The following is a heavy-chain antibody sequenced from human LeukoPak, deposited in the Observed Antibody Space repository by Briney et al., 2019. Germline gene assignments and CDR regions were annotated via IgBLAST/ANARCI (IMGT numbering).Heavy chain of an antibody. CDR3: ARYNWNDVVSALDS. V-gene: IGHV1-2*02. J-gene: IGHJ4*02. CDR1: GYTFSGYN. Sequence: EASVKVSCKASGYTFSGYNIHWVRQAPGQGLEWMGWINPNNVATHYAQKFQGGVTMTRDTSITTFYMEVSSLRSDDTACYYCARYNWNDVVSALDSWGQGTLVTVSS. CDR2: INPNNVAT. D-gene: IGHD1-1*01.